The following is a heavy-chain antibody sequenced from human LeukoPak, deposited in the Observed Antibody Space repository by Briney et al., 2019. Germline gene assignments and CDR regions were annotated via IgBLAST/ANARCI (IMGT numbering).Heavy chain of an antibody. CDR2: MNPKCGNK. Sequence: ASVKVSCPASGYTFPSYYINWVRQATGQGLEWMGWMNPKCGNKGYAQTFQGRVTITRNTSISTAYMELSSLESEDTAEYYCARGYGDYWYFDLWGRGTLVTVSS. V-gene: IGHV1-8*03. CDR1: GYTFPSYY. D-gene: IGHD4-17*01. CDR3: ARGYGDYWYFDL. J-gene: IGHJ2*01.